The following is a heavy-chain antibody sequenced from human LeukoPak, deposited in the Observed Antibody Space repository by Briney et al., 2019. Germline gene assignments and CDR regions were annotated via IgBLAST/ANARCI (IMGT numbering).Heavy chain of an antibody. CDR1: GISVSGNY. CDR3: AKALWFGELLSYFDY. CDR2: ISYDGSNK. Sequence: GGSLRLSCTASGISVSGNYMSWVRQAPGKGLEWVAVISYDGSNKYYADSVKGRFTISRDNSKNTLYLQMNSLRAEDTAVYYCAKALWFGELLSYFDYWGQGTLVTVSS. D-gene: IGHD3-10*01. J-gene: IGHJ4*02. V-gene: IGHV3-30*18.